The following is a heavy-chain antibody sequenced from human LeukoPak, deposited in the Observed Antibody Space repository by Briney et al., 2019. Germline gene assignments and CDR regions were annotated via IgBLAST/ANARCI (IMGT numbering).Heavy chain of an antibody. CDR3: AKDEGGHNWNDGDYFDY. CDR2: ISSSSSYI. V-gene: IGHV3-21*06. CDR1: GFTFSSYT. D-gene: IGHD1-1*01. J-gene: IGHJ4*02. Sequence: PGGSLRLSCAASGFTFSSYTMNWVRQAPGKGLEWVSSISSSSSYIFYADSVKGRFTISRDNAKNSLYLQMNSLRAEDTAVYYCAKDEGGHNWNDGDYFDYWGQGTLVTVSS.